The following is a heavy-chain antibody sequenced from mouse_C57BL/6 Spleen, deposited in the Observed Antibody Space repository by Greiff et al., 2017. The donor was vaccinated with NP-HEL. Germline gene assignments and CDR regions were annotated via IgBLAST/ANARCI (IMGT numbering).Heavy chain of an antibody. CDR2: INPNNGGT. CDR1: GYTFTDYN. Sequence: VQLKESGPELVKPGASVKMSCKASGYTFTDYNMHWVKQSHGKSLEWIGYINPNNGGTSYNQKFKGKATLTVNKSSSTAYMELRSLTSEDSAVYYCAADSTMDYWGQGTSVTVSS. CDR3: AADSTMDY. D-gene: IGHD3-2*01. V-gene: IGHV1-22*01. J-gene: IGHJ4*01.